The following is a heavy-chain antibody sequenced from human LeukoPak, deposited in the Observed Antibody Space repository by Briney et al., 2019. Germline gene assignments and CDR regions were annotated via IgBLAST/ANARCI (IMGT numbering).Heavy chain of an antibody. D-gene: IGHD3-16*01. J-gene: IGHJ6*03. CDR1: GFTFSSDA. CDR2: MSVSVSSP. V-gene: IGHV3-23*01. Sequence: PWGSLRLSCEASGFTFSSDAMNWVRQAPGKGLEWVSAMSVSVSSPYYADSLKGRFTVSRDNTKNTLYLQMSSLRVEDTALYYCAKGRLWGRGGYHYYYMDVWGKGTAVTISS. CDR3: AKGRLWGRGGYHYYYMDV.